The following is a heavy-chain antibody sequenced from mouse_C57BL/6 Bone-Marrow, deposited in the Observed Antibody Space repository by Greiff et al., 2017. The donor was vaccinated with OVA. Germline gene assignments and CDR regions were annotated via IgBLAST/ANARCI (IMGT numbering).Heavy chain of an antibody. CDR1: GFNIKDDY. CDR2: IDPENGDT. V-gene: IGHV14-4*01. J-gene: IGHJ3*01. D-gene: IGHD1-1*01. Sequence: EVKVVESGAELVRPGASVKLSCTASGFNIKDDYMHWVKQRPEQGLEWIGWIDPENGDTEYASKFQGKATITADTSSNTAYLQLSSLTSEDTAVYYCTTGYYGSSPAWFAYWGQGTLVTVSA. CDR3: TTGYYGSSPAWFAY.